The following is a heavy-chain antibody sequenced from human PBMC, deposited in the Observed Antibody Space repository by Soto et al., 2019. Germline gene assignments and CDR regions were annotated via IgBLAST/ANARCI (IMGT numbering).Heavy chain of an antibody. Sequence: GASGKVSCKASGGTFSRYAISWVRQAPGQGLEWMGWTSAYNGNTNYAQKLQGRVTMTTDTSTSTAYMELRSLRSDDTAVYYCARRQWLGGGYYYGMDVWGQGTTVTVSS. D-gene: IGHD6-19*01. CDR1: GGTFSRYA. J-gene: IGHJ6*02. CDR3: ARRQWLGGGYYYGMDV. CDR2: TSAYNGNT. V-gene: IGHV1-18*01.